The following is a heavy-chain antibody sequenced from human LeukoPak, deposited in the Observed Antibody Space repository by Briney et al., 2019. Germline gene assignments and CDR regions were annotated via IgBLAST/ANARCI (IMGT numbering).Heavy chain of an antibody. D-gene: IGHD3-10*01. Sequence: ASVKVSCKPSGYTFTDYYIHWVRQAPGQGLEWMGWINPNSGDTNYVQKFQGRVTMTRDTSISTAYMELSRLRSDDTAVYYCARDRRSHYYGSGTYYPDAFDIWGQGTMVTVSS. CDR3: ARDRRSHYYGSGTYYPDAFDI. CDR1: GYTFTDYY. CDR2: INPNSGDT. J-gene: IGHJ3*02. V-gene: IGHV1-2*02.